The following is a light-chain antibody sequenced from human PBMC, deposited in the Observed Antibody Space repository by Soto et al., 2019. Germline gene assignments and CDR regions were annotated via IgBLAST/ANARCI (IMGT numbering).Light chain of an antibody. J-gene: IGKJ1*01. V-gene: IGKV3-20*01. CDR2: GAS. CDR3: QQYGSSPL. CDR1: QSVSSSY. Sequence: EIELTQSPGTLSLSPGERATLSCRASQSVSSSYLAWYQQKPGQAPRLLIYGASSRATGIPDRFSGSGSGTDFTLTISRLEPEDFAVYYCQQYGSSPLFGQGTKVDIK.